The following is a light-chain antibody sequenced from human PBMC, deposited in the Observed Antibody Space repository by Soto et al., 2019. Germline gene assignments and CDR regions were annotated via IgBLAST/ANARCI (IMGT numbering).Light chain of an antibody. CDR1: QSVGRS. V-gene: IGKV1-5*01. CDR2: GVS. Sequence: DIQMTQSPSTLSASVGDRVTITCRASQSVGRSLAWYQQQRGKAPKLLIYGVSTLESGVPSRFSGFGSGTEFTLYISSLQPGDFGTYYCQQCYKGWTFGQGTRV. J-gene: IGKJ1*01. CDR3: QQCYKGWT.